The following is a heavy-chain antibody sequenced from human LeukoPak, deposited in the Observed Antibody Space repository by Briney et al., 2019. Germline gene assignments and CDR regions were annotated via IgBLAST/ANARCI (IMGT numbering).Heavy chain of an antibody. CDR3: ARDLLKDFGVVIIRRYYYGMDV. CDR1: GFTFSSYA. Sequence: GGSLRLSCAASGFTFSSYARHWVRQAPGKGLEWVAVISYDGSNKYYADSVKGRFTISRDNSKNTLYLQMNSLRAEDTAVYYCARDLLKDFGVVIIRRYYYGMDVWGQGTTVTVSS. CDR2: ISYDGSNK. D-gene: IGHD3-3*01. J-gene: IGHJ6*02. V-gene: IGHV3-30-3*01.